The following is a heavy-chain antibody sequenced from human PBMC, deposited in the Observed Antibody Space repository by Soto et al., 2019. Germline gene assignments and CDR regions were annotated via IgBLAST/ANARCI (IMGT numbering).Heavy chain of an antibody. D-gene: IGHD3-22*01. J-gene: IGHJ3*01. V-gene: IGHV2-5*01. CDR1: GFSLDTSGMG. CDR3: AHSPRYYYDSRGKKAGAFDA. CDR2: IYWHDDK. Sequence: QITLNESGPTLVKPTQTLTLTCSFSGFSLDTSGMGVGWVRQPPGKALEWLALIYWHDDKLYSPSLKSRLTITTDSSKNQVVLTVTNMDPVDTATSFCAHSPRYYYDSRGKKAGAFDACGQRTLVTVSA.